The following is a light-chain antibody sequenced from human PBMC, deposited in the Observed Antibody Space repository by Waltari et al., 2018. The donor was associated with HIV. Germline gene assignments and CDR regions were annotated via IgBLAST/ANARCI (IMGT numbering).Light chain of an antibody. V-gene: IGLV2-11*01. CDR2: DGS. J-gene: IGLJ2*01. CDR3: CSYAGSPRV. CDR1: SSDVGGYNY. Sequence: QSALTQPRSVSGSPGQSVTISCTGTSSDVGGYNYVSWYQQHPGKAPKLMIYDGSKRPSGGPDRFSGSKSGNTASLTISGLQAEDEADYYCCSYAGSPRVFGGGTKLTVL.